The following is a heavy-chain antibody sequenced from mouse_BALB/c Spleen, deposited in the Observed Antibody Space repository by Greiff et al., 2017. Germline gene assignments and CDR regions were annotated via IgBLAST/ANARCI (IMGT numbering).Heavy chain of an antibody. Sequence: EVHLVESGGGLVKPGGSLKLSCAASGFTFSSYAMSWVRQTPEKRLEWVASISSGGSTYYPDSVKGRFTISRDNARNILYLQMSSLRSEDTAMYYCARNYRYDPWFAYWGQGTLVTVSA. CDR1: GFTFSSYA. V-gene: IGHV5-6-5*01. J-gene: IGHJ3*01. D-gene: IGHD2-14*01. CDR2: ISSGGST. CDR3: ARNYRYDPWFAY.